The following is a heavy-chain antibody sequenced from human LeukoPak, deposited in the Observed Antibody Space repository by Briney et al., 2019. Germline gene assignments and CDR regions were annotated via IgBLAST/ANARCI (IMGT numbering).Heavy chain of an antibody. D-gene: IGHD3-10*01. J-gene: IGHJ3*02. CDR2: IYYSGYT. CDR3: ARRNHVNYYGSGSYRAAFDI. V-gene: IGHV4-59*12. Sequence: SETLSLTCTVSGGSISSYYWSWIRQPPGKGLEWIGYIYYSGYTNYNPSLKSRVTTSVDTSKNQFSLKLSSVTAADTAVYYCARRNHVNYYGSGSYRAAFDIWGQGTMVTVSS. CDR1: GGSISSYY.